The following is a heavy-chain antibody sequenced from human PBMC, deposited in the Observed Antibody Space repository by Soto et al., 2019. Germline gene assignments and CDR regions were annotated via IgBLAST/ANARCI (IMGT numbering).Heavy chain of an antibody. CDR1: GYTFTSYG. Sequence: ASVKVSCKASGYTFTSYGISRVRQAPGQGLQWMGCISAYNGNTNYAQKLQGRVTMNTDTSTSTAYIELRSLRSDDTAVYYCASRVTANWFDPWGQGTLVTVSS. V-gene: IGHV1-18*01. CDR2: ISAYNGNT. D-gene: IGHD2-21*02. J-gene: IGHJ5*02. CDR3: ASRVTANWFDP.